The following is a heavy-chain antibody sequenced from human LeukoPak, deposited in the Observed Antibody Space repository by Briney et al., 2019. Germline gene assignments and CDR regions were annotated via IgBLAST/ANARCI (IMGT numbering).Heavy chain of an antibody. CDR2: ICYSGST. Sequence: SETLSLTCTVSGGSISSSSYYWGWIRQPPGKGLEWIGSICYSGSTYYNPSLKSRVTISVDTSKNQFSLKLSSVTAADTAVYYCARNQGYYKNWFDPWGQGTLVTVSS. D-gene: IGHD1-26*01. V-gene: IGHV4-39*01. CDR1: GGSISSSSYY. J-gene: IGHJ5*02. CDR3: ARNQGYYKNWFDP.